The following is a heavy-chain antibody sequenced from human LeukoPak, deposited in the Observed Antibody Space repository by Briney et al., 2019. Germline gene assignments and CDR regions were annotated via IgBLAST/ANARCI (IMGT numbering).Heavy chain of an antibody. CDR3: ASARFGRHTYHYMDV. CDR2: IDHTGNT. V-gene: IGHV4-34*01. J-gene: IGHJ6*03. Sequence: SETLSHTCGVSGGPFNDFHWSWIRQPPGKGLEWIGEIDHTGNTNYNPSHKSRVTISVDTSKNQFSLNLTSVTAADTAIFSCASARFGRHTYHYMDVCDKGTTVTVSS. CDR1: GGPFNDFH. D-gene: IGHD3/OR15-3a*01.